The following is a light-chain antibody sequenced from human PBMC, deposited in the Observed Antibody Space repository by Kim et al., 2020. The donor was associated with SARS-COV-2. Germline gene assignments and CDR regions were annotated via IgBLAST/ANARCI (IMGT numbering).Light chain of an antibody. V-gene: IGLV6-57*02. Sequence: KTVTISCTGSSGSIASNYVQWYQQRPGSAPTTVIYEDKQRPSGVPDRFSGSIDSSSNSASLTISGLKTEDEADYYCQSYDSSNHVVFGGGTQLTVL. CDR2: EDK. CDR1: SGSIASNY. CDR3: QSYDSSNHVV. J-gene: IGLJ2*01.